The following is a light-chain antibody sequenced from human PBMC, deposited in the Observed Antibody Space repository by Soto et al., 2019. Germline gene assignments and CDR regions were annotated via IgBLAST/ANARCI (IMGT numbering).Light chain of an antibody. CDR2: DAS. V-gene: IGKV1-5*01. CDR1: QTISSW. J-gene: IGKJ1*01. Sequence: GDGVTITCRASQTISSWLAWYQQKPGKPPKLLIFDASTLQRGVPSRFSGSGSGTKFTLTIASLQPDDFATYYCQQYETFSGTFGPGTKVDIK. CDR3: QQYETFSGT.